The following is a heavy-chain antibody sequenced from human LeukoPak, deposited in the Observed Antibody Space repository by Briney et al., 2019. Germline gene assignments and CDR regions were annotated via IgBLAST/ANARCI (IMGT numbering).Heavy chain of an antibody. J-gene: IGHJ4*02. CDR2: ISGSGGST. CDR1: GFTFSSYA. CDR3: AKDRITMIVVALYYFDY. D-gene: IGHD3-22*01. Sequence: PGGSLRLSCAASGFTFSSYAMSWVRQARGKGLEWVSAISGSGGSTYYADSVKGRFTISRDNSKNTLYLQMNSLRAGDTAVYYCAKDRITMIVVALYYFDYWGQGTLVTVSS. V-gene: IGHV3-23*01.